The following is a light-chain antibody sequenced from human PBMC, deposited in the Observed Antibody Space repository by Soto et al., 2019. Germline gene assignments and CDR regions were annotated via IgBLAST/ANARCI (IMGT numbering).Light chain of an antibody. CDR3: QAYADPPGA. Sequence: DIQMTQSPSSLSASVGDRVTITCQASQDISTYLNWYQQKPGKAPKLLIYDANNLETGLLSRFSGSGSGTVFTFSISSVQSEDSITYYCQAYADPPGALGGGTKVEIK. V-gene: IGKV1-33*01. J-gene: IGKJ4*01. CDR1: QDISTY. CDR2: DAN.